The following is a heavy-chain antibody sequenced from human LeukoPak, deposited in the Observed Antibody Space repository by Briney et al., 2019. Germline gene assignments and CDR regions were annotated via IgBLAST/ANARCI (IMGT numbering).Heavy chain of an antibody. J-gene: IGHJ5*02. V-gene: IGHV3-7*01. CDR3: ARVEFGGNWFDP. D-gene: IGHD3-10*01. Sequence: GGSLRLSCAASGFTFTNFWMSWVRQAPGKGLEWVANIKQDGSEKYYVDSVKGRFTISRDNAKNSLYLQMNSLRAEDTAVYYCARVEFGGNWFDPWGQGTLVTVSS. CDR1: GFTFTNFW. CDR2: IKQDGSEK.